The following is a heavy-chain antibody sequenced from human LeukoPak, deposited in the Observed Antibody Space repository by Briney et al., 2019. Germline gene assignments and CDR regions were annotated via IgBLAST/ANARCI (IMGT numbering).Heavy chain of an antibody. J-gene: IGHJ5*02. Sequence: SETLSLTCAVYGGSFSGYYWSWIRQPPGKGLEWIGEINHSGSTNYNPSLKSRVTISVDTSKNQFSLKLSSVTAADTAVYYCARRSPKYCGGDCYFGPWGQGTLVTVSS. CDR3: ARRSPKYCGGDCYFGP. D-gene: IGHD2-21*02. CDR1: GGSFSGYY. V-gene: IGHV4-34*01. CDR2: INHSGST.